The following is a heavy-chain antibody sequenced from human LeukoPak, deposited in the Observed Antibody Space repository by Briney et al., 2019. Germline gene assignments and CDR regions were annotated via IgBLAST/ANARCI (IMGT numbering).Heavy chain of an antibody. V-gene: IGHV3-21*01. J-gene: IGHJ4*02. Sequence: GGSLRLSCAASGFTFSSYSMNWVRQAPGKGLEWVSSISSSSSYIYYADSVKGRFTISRDNAKNSLYLQMNSLRAEDTAVYYCARGQSAYYDFWSGYYTPFYFDYWGQGTLVTVSS. CDR1: GFTFSSYS. CDR2: ISSSSSYI. D-gene: IGHD3-3*01. CDR3: ARGQSAYYDFWSGYYTPFYFDY.